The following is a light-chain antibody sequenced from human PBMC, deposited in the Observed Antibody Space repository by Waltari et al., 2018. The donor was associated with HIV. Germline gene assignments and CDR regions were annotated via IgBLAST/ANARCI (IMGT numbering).Light chain of an antibody. CDR2: AAS. V-gene: IGKV1-16*02. CDR1: QGISNH. J-gene: IGKJ3*01. CDR3: QQYHTYPFT. Sequence: DIQMTQSPSSLSASVGDRVTITCRASQGISNHLAWFQQKPGKAPKSLIYAASSLQSGVPSKFSVSGSGTDFTRTISSLQPEDFATYYCQQYHTYPFTFGPGTKVDIK.